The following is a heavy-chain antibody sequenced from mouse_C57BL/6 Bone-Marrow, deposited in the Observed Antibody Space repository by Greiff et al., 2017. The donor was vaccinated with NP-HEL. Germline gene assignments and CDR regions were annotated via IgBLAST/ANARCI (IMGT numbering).Heavy chain of an antibody. Sequence: VQLKESGGDLVKPGGSLKLSCAASGFTFSSYGMSWVRQTPDKRLEWVATISSGGSYTYYPDSVKGRFTISRDNAKNTLYLQMSSLKSEDTAMYYCARRGYYAMDYWGQGTSVTVSS. J-gene: IGHJ4*01. CDR2: ISSGGSYT. CDR3: ARRGYYAMDY. CDR1: GFTFSSYG. V-gene: IGHV5-6*01.